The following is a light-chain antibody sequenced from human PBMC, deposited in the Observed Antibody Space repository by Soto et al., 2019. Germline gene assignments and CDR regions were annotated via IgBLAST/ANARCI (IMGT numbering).Light chain of an antibody. CDR2: DVS. CDR3: SSHTSSRSYV. V-gene: IGLV2-14*01. J-gene: IGLJ1*01. CDR1: SSDVGGSDF. Sequence: QSVLTQPASVSGSPGQSITISCTGTSSDVGGSDFVSWHQQHPGKAPKLMIYDVSKWPSGVSNRFSGSKSGNTASLTISGLQAEDEADYYCSSHTSSRSYVFGTGTKVTVL.